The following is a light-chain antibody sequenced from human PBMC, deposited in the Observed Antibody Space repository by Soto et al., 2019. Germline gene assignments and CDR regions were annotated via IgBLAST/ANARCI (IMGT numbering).Light chain of an antibody. J-gene: IGKJ5*01. CDR3: KKYGNSQIN. CDR1: QSVSSSR. CDR2: DAS. V-gene: IGKV3D-20*01. Sequence: VWPPSPANPSFSPVERAPLSFGASQSVSSSRLAWYQQKPALAPRLLIYDASSRATGIPDRFSGSGSGTDFTLTIRRMEPEDFAVYYCKKYGNSQINVGKGKQLEIK.